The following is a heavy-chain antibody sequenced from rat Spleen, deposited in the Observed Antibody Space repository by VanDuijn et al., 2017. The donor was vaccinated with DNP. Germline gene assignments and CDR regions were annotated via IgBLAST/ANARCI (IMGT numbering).Heavy chain of an antibody. CDR3: ARPPVYYDGSYYDY. CDR2: ISYEGSST. V-gene: IGHV5-22*01. D-gene: IGHD1-12*02. J-gene: IGHJ2*01. Sequence: EVQLVESGGGLVQPGRSLKLSCAVSGFNLSNYDMAWVRQAPTKGLEWVASISYEGSSTYYGDSVKGRFTISRDNAKSTLYLQMDSLRSEDTATYYCARPPVYYDGSYYDYWGQGVMVTVSS. CDR1: GFNLSNYD.